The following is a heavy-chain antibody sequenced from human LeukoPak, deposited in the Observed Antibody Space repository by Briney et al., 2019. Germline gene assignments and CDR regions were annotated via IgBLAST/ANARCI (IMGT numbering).Heavy chain of an antibody. J-gene: IGHJ6*02. D-gene: IGHD5-18*01. CDR3: ARDKAMAHSYYGMDV. CDR1: GFTFSSYA. CDR2: ISGSGGST. V-gene: IGHV3-23*01. Sequence: GGSLRLSCAASGFTFSSYAMSWVRQAPGKGLEWVSAISGSGGSTYYADSVKGRFTISRDNAKNPLYLQMNSLRDEDTAVYYCARDKAMAHSYYGMDVWGQGTTVTVSS.